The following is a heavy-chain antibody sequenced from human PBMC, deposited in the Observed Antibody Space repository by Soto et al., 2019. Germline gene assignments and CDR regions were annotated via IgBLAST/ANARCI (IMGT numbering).Heavy chain of an antibody. CDR2: INSDGSST. J-gene: IGHJ4*02. Sequence: EVQLVESGGGLVQPGGSLRLSCAASGFTFSNYWMHWVRQAPGKGLVWVSRINSDGSSTSHADSVKGRFTISRDNAKNTVYLHMTSLRAEDTAVYYCTRATAVSFDYWGQGTLVTVSS. CDR3: TRATAVSFDY. V-gene: IGHV3-74*01. CDR1: GFTFSNYW. D-gene: IGHD2-2*01.